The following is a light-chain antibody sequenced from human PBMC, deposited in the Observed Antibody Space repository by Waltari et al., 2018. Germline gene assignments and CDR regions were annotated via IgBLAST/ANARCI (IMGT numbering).Light chain of an antibody. CDR1: QSLTKRY. CDR3: QQYGSSVMYT. Sequence: VFTQSPDSLSLSPGERATLSCRASQSLTKRYLAWYQQKPGQAPRLLIYGASSRAAGIPDRFSGSGSGTDFTLTISRLEPEDFAVYYCQQYGSSVMYTFGQGTMLEIK. J-gene: IGKJ2*01. CDR2: GAS. V-gene: IGKV3-20*01.